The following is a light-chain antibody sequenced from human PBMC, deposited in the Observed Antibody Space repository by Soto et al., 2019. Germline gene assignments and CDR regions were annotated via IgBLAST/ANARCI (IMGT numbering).Light chain of an antibody. CDR3: QSYDSSLGGPWV. CDR1: SSNIGAGYD. Sequence: QPVLTQPPSVSGAPGQRVTISCTGSSSNIGAGYDVHWYQQLPGTAPKLLIYGNSNRPSGVPDRFSGSKSGTSASLAITGLQAEDEADYYCQSYDSSLGGPWVFGGGTKLTVL. J-gene: IGLJ3*02. CDR2: GNS. V-gene: IGLV1-40*01.